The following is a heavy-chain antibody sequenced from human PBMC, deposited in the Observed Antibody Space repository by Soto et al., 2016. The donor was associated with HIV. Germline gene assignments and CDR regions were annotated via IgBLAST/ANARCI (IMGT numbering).Heavy chain of an antibody. CDR2: INTDGSIK. J-gene: IGHJ6*03. Sequence: EVHLVESGGGLVQPGGPVRLSCAASGFTFMNYWIYWVRQGPGKGLVWVSRINTDGSIKNYADSVKGRFTISRDNAGNTVYLQMNSLRDEDTAVYYCARVPRPSSGSFGLLFGYDYQYMDVWGRGTTVTVSS. CDR3: ARVPRPSSGSFGLLFGYDYQYMDV. D-gene: IGHD6-19*01. V-gene: IGHV3-74*01. CDR1: GFTFMNYW.